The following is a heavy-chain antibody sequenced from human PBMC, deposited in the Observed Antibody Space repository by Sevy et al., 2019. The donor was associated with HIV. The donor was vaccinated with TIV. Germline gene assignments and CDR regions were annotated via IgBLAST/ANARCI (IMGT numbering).Heavy chain of an antibody. Sequence: GGSLRLSCATFGFKFRNSWMAWVRLTPGKGLEFLAGRKQDGYETDYVDSVKGRFTISRDNAKNSLHLQMNSLRAEDTAMYFSVRDKEEGASVLDYWGQGTPVTVSS. D-gene: IGHD1-26*01. J-gene: IGHJ4*02. V-gene: IGHV3-7*03. CDR2: RKQDGYET. CDR1: GFKFRNSW. CDR3: VRDKEEGASVLDY.